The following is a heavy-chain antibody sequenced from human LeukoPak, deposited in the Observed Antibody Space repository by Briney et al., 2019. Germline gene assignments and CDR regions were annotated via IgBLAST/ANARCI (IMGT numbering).Heavy chain of an antibody. CDR3: TRGVVEASYFFYMDV. D-gene: IGHD2-2*01. Sequence: PGGSLRLSCAASGFTFSGYWMDWVRQAPGKGLEWVSSISSSSSYIYYADSVTGRFTISRDNAKNSVYLQMNSLRAEDTAVYYCTRGVVEASYFFYMDVWGKGTTVTVSS. CDR2: ISSSSSYI. J-gene: IGHJ6*03. CDR1: GFTFSGYW. V-gene: IGHV3-21*01.